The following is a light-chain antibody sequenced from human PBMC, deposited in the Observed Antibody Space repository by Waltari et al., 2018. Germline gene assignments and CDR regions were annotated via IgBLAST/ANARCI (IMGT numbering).Light chain of an antibody. CDR3: SSYTSSSTV. V-gene: IGLV2-14*03. J-gene: IGLJ2*01. CDR2: DRS. CDR1: SSDVGGYNY. Sequence: QSALTQPASVSGSPGQSITISCTGTSSDVGGYNYVSWYQQHPGKAPKLMIYDRSNRPSGVSNRFSGSKSGNTASLTISGLQAEDEADYYCSSYTSSSTVFGGGTKLTVL.